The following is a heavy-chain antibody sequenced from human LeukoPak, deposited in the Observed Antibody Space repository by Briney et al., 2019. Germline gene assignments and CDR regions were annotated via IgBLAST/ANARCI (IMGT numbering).Heavy chain of an antibody. V-gene: IGHV1-69*13. CDR1: GGTFSSYA. J-gene: IGHJ3*02. D-gene: IGHD1-14*01. CDR2: IIPIFGTA. Sequence: SVKVSCKASGGTFSSYAISWVRQAPGQGLEWMGGIIPIFGTANYAQKFQGRVTITADESTSTAYMELSSLRSEDTAEYYCASPALDNHDAFDIWGQGTMVTVSS. CDR3: ASPALDNHDAFDI.